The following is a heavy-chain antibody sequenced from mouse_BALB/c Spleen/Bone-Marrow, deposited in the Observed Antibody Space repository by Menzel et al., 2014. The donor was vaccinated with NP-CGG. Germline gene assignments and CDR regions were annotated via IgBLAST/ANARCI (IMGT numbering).Heavy chain of an antibody. D-gene: IGHD1-1*01. Sequence: VQLQQSGAELAKPGASVKMSCKASGYTFTDYWMHWVKQRPGQGLEWIGYINPSSGHTEYNQKFKDKATLTADKSSSTSYMQLNILTSEDSAVYYCARRYGSLWYFDVWRAGTTVTVSS. CDR2: INPSSGHT. CDR1: GYTFTDYW. V-gene: IGHV1-7*01. J-gene: IGHJ1*01. CDR3: ARRYGSLWYFDV.